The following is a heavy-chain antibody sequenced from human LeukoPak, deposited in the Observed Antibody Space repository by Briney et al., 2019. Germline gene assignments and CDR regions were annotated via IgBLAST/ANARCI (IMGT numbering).Heavy chain of an antibody. Sequence: GGSLRLSCAASGFTFSSYAMSWVRQAPGKGLEWVSAISGSGGSTYYAESVKGRFTISRDNSKNTLYLQMNSLRAEDTAVYYCAKVGVYSSSRLVFDYWGQGTLVTVSS. CDR3: AKVGVYSSSRLVFDY. V-gene: IGHV3-23*01. J-gene: IGHJ4*02. D-gene: IGHD6-6*01. CDR2: ISGSGGST. CDR1: GFTFSSYA.